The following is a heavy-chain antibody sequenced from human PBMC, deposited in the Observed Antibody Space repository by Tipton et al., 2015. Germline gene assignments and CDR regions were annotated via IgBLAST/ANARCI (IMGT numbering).Heavy chain of an antibody. CDR2: LYFSGTT. CDR1: GGSLSGYY. D-gene: IGHD3-9*01. J-gene: IGHJ4*02. Sequence: LRLSCGVYGGSLSGYYWNWIRQPPGKGLEWIGSLYFSGTTYYNPSLKSRVTISVDTSKNQFSLKLNSVTAADTAVYYCACQDYDSLTRDYQTVDYWGQGTLVTVSS. V-gene: IGHV4-34*01. CDR3: ACQDYDSLTRDYQTVDY.